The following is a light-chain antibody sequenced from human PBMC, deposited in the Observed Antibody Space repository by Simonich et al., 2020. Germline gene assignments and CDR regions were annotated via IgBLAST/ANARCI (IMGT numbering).Light chain of an antibody. CDR1: QSVSSSY. CDR2: DAS. CDR3: QQYGSSPWT. J-gene: IGKJ1*01. Sequence: EIVLTQSPGTLSLSPGERATLSCRASQSVSSSYLAWYQQKPCLAPRLLIYDASSRATGIPDRFSGSGSGTDFTLTISRLEPEDFAVYYCQQYGSSPWTFGQGTKVEIK. V-gene: IGKV3D-20*01.